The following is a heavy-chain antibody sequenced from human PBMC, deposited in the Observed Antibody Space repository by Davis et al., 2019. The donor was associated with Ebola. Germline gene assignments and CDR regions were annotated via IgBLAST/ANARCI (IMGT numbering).Heavy chain of an antibody. J-gene: IGHJ4*02. D-gene: IGHD6-13*01. Sequence: SETLSLTCTVSGYSISSGYYWGWIRQPPGKGLEWIGSIYHSGSTYQNPSLQSRVTISLDTSKNQFSLKLSSVTAADTAVYYCARRAAAGRCYFDYWGQGTLVTVSS. CDR3: ARRAAAGRCYFDY. CDR2: IYHSGST. V-gene: IGHV4-38-2*02. CDR1: GYSISSGYY.